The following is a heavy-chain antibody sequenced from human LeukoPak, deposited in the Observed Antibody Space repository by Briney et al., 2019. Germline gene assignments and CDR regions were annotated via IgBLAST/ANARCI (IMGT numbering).Heavy chain of an antibody. J-gene: IGHJ4*02. V-gene: IGHV4-39*07. CDR3: AQSTGTAMVWGYFDY. Sequence: PSETLSLTCTVSGGSISSSSYYWGWIRQPPGKGLEWIGSIYYSGSTYYNPSLKSRVTISVGTSKNQFSLKLSSVTAADTAVYYCAQSTGTAMVWGYFDYWGQGTLVTVSS. CDR2: IYYSGST. D-gene: IGHD5-18*01. CDR1: GGSISSSSYY.